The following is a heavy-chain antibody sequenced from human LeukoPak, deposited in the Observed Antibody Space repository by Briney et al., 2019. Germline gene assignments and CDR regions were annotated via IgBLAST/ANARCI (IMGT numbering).Heavy chain of an antibody. Sequence: SETLSLTCTVSGGSISSYYWSWIRQPPGKGLEWIGYIYYSGSTNYNPSLKSRVTLSVDTSKNQFSLKLSSVTAADTAVYYCARFPGSAEYRHYYYMDVWGKGTTVTVSS. V-gene: IGHV4-59*01. CDR3: ARFPGSAEYRHYYYMDV. J-gene: IGHJ6*03. D-gene: IGHD2-15*01. CDR1: GGSISSYY. CDR2: IYYSGST.